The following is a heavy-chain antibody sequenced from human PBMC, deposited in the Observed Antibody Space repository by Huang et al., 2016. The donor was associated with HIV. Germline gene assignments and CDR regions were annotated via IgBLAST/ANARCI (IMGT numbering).Heavy chain of an antibody. CDR3: ATKTAGMDI. Sequence: VESGGRSVQPGGSIKLSCVGSTFTFGAYWMSWVRQTPGRGLECVANIKQDEREKEYVDSVKGRFNISRDNARKVLFLEMDDLRVEDTSIYFCATKTAGMDIWGQGTTVTVSS. D-gene: IGHD1-7*01. CDR2: IKQDEREK. CDR1: TFTFGAYW. V-gene: IGHV3-7*01. J-gene: IGHJ6*02.